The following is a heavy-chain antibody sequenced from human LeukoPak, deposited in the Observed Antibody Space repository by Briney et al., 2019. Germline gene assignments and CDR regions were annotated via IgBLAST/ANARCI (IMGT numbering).Heavy chain of an antibody. V-gene: IGHV3-21*01. CDR2: IDSSSAYI. Sequence: GGSLRLSCAASEFTFRTYSMNWVRQAPGKGLEWVSSIDSSSAYIYYADSVKGRFTISRDNAKNSLYLQMNSLRAEDTAVYSCASHVGATRVFDYWSQGTRVTVST. J-gene: IGHJ4*02. CDR1: EFTFRTYS. D-gene: IGHD1-26*01. CDR3: ASHVGATRVFDY.